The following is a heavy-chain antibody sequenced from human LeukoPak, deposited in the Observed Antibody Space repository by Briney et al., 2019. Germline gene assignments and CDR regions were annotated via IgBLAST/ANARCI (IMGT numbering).Heavy chain of an antibody. J-gene: IGHJ5*02. D-gene: IGHD2-15*01. Sequence: SETLSLTCTVSGGSISSNTYYWGWIRQPPGKGLEWIGSFFYSESSYYNPSLKSRVTISVDTSKNQFSLKLSSVTAADTAVYYCARHIVVVVAATPTGIDWFDLWGQGTLVTVSS. CDR2: FFYSESS. V-gene: IGHV4-39*01. CDR1: GGSISSNTYY. CDR3: ARHIVVVVAATPTGIDWFDL.